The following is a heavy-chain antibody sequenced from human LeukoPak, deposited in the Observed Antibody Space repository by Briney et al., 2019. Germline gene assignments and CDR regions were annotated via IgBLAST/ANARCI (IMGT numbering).Heavy chain of an antibody. CDR2: INPSGGST. V-gene: IGHV1-46*01. Sequence: GASVKVSCKASGYTFTSYYMHWVRQAPGQGLEWMGIINPSGGSTSYAQKFQGRVTMTRDTSTSTVYMELSSLRSEDTAVYYCASYGVGVTLVVYWGQGTLVTVSS. CDR3: ASYGVGVTLVVY. CDR1: GYTFTSYY. D-gene: IGHD1-26*01. J-gene: IGHJ4*02.